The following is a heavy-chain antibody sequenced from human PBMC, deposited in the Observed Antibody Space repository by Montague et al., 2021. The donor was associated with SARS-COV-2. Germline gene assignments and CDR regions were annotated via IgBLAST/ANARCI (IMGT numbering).Heavy chain of an antibody. Sequence: SLRLSCAVSGFTFSSYAMTWVRQAPGKGLEWVSDISGRGNTIYYADSVKGRVTISRDNSNNILYLQMNSLRAEDTAVYYCARDLEIPLGCSSTSCYESYYYGMDVWGQGTTVTVSS. CDR1: GFTFSSYA. CDR3: ARDLEIPLGCSSTSCYESYYYGMDV. V-gene: IGHV3-23*01. J-gene: IGHJ6*02. CDR2: ISGRGNTI. D-gene: IGHD2-2*01.